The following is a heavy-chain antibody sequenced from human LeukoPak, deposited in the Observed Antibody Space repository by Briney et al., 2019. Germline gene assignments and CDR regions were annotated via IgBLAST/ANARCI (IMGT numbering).Heavy chain of an antibody. CDR3: ARDVMVRGVLPGY. V-gene: IGHV1-3*01. D-gene: IGHD3-10*01. CDR1: GYTFTSYA. Sequence: ASVKVSCKASGYTFTSYAMHWERQAPGQRLEWMGWINAGNGNTKYSQKFQGRVTITRDTSASTAYMELSSLRSEDTAVYYCARDVMVRGVLPGYWGQGTLVTVFS. CDR2: INAGNGNT. J-gene: IGHJ4*02.